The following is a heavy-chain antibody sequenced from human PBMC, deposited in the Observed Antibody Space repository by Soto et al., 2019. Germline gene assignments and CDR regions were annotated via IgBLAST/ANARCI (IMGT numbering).Heavy chain of an antibody. CDR1: GDSISSMNW. CDR2: IHHSGST. CDR3: ARYDYGSGDDYNIDY. V-gene: IGHV4-4*02. Sequence: SETLSLTCAVSGDSISSMNWWSWVRQPPGKGLEWIGEIHHSGSTNYNPSLMSRVTISVDKSKNQFSLKLTSVAAADTAVYYCARYDYGSGDDYNIDYWGQGTLVTVSS. J-gene: IGHJ4*02. D-gene: IGHD3-10*01.